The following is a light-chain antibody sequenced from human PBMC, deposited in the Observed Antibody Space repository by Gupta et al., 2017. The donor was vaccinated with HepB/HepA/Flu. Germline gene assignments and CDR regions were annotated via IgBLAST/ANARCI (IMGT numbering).Light chain of an antibody. J-gene: IGKJ5*01. V-gene: IGKV1-39*01. CDR2: AGS. CDR1: QSIGKY. CDR3: LQRDIKPIT. Sequence: DIQMTQSPSSLPASVGDSVTITCRASQSIGKYLNWYQQRPGKAPDLLIYAGSSLQSAVPSTFSGHGSGTDFTLTISGLQPEDFATYSFLQRDIKPITFDQGTLVEIK.